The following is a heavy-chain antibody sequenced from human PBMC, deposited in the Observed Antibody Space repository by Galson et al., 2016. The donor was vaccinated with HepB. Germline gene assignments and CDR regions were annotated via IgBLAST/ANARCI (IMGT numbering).Heavy chain of an antibody. V-gene: IGHV4-61*02. CDR3: ERGAYSSTHAHHYMDV. J-gene: IGHJ6*03. CDR2: IYASGSI. Sequence: TLSLTCTVSGGSISSGSYYWSWIRQPAGKGLEWIGRIYASGSINYNPSLESRVTISVDTSNNQFSLRLSSVSAADTAVYYCERGAYSSTHAHHYMDVWGKGTTVTVSS. D-gene: IGHD6-19*01. CDR1: GGSISSGSYY.